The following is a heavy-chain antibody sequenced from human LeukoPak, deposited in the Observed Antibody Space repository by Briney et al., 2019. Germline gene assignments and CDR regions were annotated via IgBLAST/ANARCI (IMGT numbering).Heavy chain of an antibody. CDR3: ATALYGDYESYGMDV. D-gene: IGHD4-17*01. J-gene: IGHJ6*02. CDR1: GYTFTSYG. Sequence: GASVKVSCKASGYTFTSYGISWVRQAPGQGLEWMGWISAYNGNTNYAQKLQGRVTMTTDTSTSTAYMELRSLRSDDTAVYYCATALYGDYESYGMDVWGQGTTVTVSS. V-gene: IGHV1-18*01. CDR2: ISAYNGNT.